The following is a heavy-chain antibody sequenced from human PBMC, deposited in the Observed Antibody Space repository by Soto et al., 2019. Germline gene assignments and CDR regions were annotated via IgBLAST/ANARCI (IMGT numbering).Heavy chain of an antibody. D-gene: IGHD2-2*01. CDR3: ARGRGSSTSWPYYYYYYMDV. J-gene: IGHJ6*03. Sequence: QVQLQQWGAGLLKPSETLSLTCAVYGGSFSGYYWSWIRQPPGKGLEWIGEINHSGSTNYNPSLKSRVTISVDTSKNQFSLKLSSVTAADTAVYYCARGRGSSTSWPYYYYYYMDVWGKGTTVTGSS. CDR2: INHSGST. CDR1: GGSFSGYY. V-gene: IGHV4-34*01.